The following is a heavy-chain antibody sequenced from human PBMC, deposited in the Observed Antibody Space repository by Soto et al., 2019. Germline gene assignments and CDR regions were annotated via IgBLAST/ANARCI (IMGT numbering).Heavy chain of an antibody. Sequence: GGSLRLSSAASGFPFDDYTMHWVRQAPGKGLEWVSLISWDGGSTYYADSVKGRFTISRDNSKNSLYLQMNSLRTEDTALYYCAKVGGSGSYYYYYGMDVWGQGTTVTVSS. CDR3: AKVGGSGSYYYYYGMDV. CDR2: ISWDGGST. V-gene: IGHV3-43*01. J-gene: IGHJ6*02. CDR1: GFPFDDYT. D-gene: IGHD3-10*01.